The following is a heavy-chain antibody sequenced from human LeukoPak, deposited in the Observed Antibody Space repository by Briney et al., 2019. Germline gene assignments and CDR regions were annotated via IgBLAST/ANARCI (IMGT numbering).Heavy chain of an antibody. CDR3: ADSKTRTAFDY. CDR2: ISGSGGST. CDR1: GFTFSSYA. J-gene: IGHJ4*02. V-gene: IGHV3-23*01. Sequence: PGGSLRLSCAACGFTFSSYAMNGVRQAPGKGLEWVSSISGSGGSTYYADSVKGRFTISRDNSKNTLYLQMNSLRAEDTAVYYCADSKTRTAFDYWGQGTLVTVSS. D-gene: IGHD1-14*01.